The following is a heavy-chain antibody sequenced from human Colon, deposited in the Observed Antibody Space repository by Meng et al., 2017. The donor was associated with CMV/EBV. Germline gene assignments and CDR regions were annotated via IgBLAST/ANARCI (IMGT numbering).Heavy chain of an antibody. V-gene: IGHV4-34*01. Sequence: QVQLQQGGAGRLKPSETLSLTCAVYGGSFSGYYWSWIRQPPGKGLEWIGEINHSGSTNYNPSLKSRVTISVDTSKNQFSLKLSSVTAADTAVYYCARKWELGAFDIWGQGTMVTVSS. J-gene: IGHJ3*02. CDR1: GGSFSGYY. D-gene: IGHD1-26*01. CDR3: ARKWELGAFDI. CDR2: INHSGST.